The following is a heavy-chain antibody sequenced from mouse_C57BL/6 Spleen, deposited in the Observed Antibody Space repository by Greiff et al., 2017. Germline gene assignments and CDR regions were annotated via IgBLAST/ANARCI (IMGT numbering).Heavy chain of an antibody. CDR1: GFTFSDYY. D-gene: IGHD2-3*01. CDR2: INYDGSST. Sequence: EVMLVESEGGLVQPGSSMKLSCTASGFTFSDYYMAWVRQVPEKGLEWVANINYDGSSTYYLDSLKSRFIISRDNAKNILYLQMSSLKSEDTATYYCARAVYDGYFWFAYWGQGTLVTVSA. V-gene: IGHV5-16*01. J-gene: IGHJ3*01. CDR3: ARAVYDGYFWFAY.